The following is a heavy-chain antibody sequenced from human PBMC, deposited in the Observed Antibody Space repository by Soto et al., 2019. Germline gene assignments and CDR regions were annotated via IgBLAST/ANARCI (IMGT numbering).Heavy chain of an antibody. CDR3: ARDGNYHEF. D-gene: IGHD1-1*01. CDR1: GFTLSTHA. Sequence: EVQLVESGGGRVEPGGSLRLSCVASGFTLSTHAMVWVRQAPGKGLEWVSSISSSGSYVYYEESVEGRFTISRDDARNSVYLQMNSLRVEDTAVYFCARDGNYHEFWGQGTLVTVSS. CDR2: ISSSGSYV. J-gene: IGHJ4*02. V-gene: IGHV3-21*01.